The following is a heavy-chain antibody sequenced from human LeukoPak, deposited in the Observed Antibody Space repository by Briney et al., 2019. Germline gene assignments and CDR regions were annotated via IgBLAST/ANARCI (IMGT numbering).Heavy chain of an antibody. Sequence: KPSQTLTLTCTVSGGSISSGDYYWSWIRQPPGKGLEWIGYIYYSGSTYYKPSLKSRVTISVDPSKNQFSLKLSSVTAADTAVYYCAREKIVVVPTAAYYMDVWGKGTTVTVSS. CDR3: AREKIVVVPTAAYYMDV. CDR1: GGSISSGDYY. CDR2: IYYSGST. V-gene: IGHV4-30-4*08. D-gene: IGHD2-2*01. J-gene: IGHJ6*03.